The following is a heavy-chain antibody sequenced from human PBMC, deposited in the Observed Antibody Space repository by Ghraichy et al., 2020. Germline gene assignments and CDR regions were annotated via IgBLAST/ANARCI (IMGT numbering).Heavy chain of an antibody. CDR3: ARGAPGITMIVVVPYFDF. V-gene: IGHV4-30-2*01. CDR1: GGSISSGGYS. D-gene: IGHD3-22*01. J-gene: IGHJ4*02. CDR2: IYHSGST. Sequence: SETLSLTCAVSGGSISSGGYSWSWIRQPPGKGLEWIGYIYHSGSTYYNPSLKSRVTISVDGSKNQFSLKLSSVTAADTAVYYCARGAPGITMIVVVPYFDFWGQGTLVTVSS.